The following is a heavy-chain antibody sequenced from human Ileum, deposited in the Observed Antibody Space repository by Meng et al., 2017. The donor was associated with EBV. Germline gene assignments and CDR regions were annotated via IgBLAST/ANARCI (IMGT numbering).Heavy chain of an antibody. Sequence: QVQLRASGPGLVKPSGTLSLTCAVSGGSISSSNWWSWVRQAPGKGLEWIGEIHHTESTNYNPSLKSRVTISVDKSKNQFSLKLSSVTAADTAVYYCARESYSDSSGYYSLDYWGQGSLVTVSS. D-gene: IGHD3-22*01. CDR3: ARESYSDSSGYYSLDY. V-gene: IGHV4-4*02. J-gene: IGHJ4*02. CDR1: GGSISSSNW. CDR2: IHHTEST.